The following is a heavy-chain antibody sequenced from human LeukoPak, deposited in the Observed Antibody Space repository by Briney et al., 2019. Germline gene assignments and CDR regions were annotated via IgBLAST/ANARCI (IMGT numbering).Heavy chain of an antibody. D-gene: IGHD1-14*01. CDR1: GFPFNSFW. Sequence: GGSLRLSCAASGFPFNSFWMHWVRQAPGKGLVWVSDMNEYSTTIRYADSVKGRFTISRDNAKSILYLQMNNLRAEDTAVYFCARGGVNPVDHWGQGTLVTVSS. J-gene: IGHJ4*02. CDR2: MNEYSTTI. CDR3: ARGGVNPVDH. V-gene: IGHV3-74*01.